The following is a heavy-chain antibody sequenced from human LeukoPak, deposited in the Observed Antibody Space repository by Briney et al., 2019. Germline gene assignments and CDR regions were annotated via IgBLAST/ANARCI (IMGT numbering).Heavy chain of an antibody. Sequence: PGGSLRLSCAASGFTFSSYSMNWVRQAPGKGLEWVSSIGSSSSYIYYADSVKGRFTISRDNAKNSLYLQMNSLRAEDTAVYYCAGCGYSYGPDAFDIWGQGTMVTVSS. CDR1: GFTFSSYS. CDR3: AGCGYSYGPDAFDI. V-gene: IGHV3-21*01. J-gene: IGHJ3*02. D-gene: IGHD5-18*01. CDR2: IGSSSSYI.